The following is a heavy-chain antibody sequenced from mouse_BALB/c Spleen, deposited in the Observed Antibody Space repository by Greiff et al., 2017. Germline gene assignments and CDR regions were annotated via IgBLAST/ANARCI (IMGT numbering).Heavy chain of an antibody. V-gene: IGHV5-9-4*01. D-gene: IGHD2-14*01. CDR2: ISSGGSYT. CDR1: GFTFSSYA. CDR3: AIYYRYDGFAY. Sequence: EVKLMESGGGLVKPGGSLKLSCAASGFTFSSYAMSWVRQSPEKRLEWVAEISSGGSYTYYPDTVTGRFTISRDNAKNTLYLEMSSLRSEDTAMYYCAIYYRYDGFAYWGQGTLVTVSA. J-gene: IGHJ3*01.